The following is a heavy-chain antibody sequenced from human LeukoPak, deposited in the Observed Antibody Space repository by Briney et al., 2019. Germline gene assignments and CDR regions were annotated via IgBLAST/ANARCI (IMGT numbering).Heavy chain of an antibody. Sequence: KTSETLSLTCTVSGGSIRSYYWSWIRQPPGKGLEWIGYIYYSGSTNYNPSLKSRVTITADTSKNQFSLTLTSVTAADTAVYFCARDRLLYYMDVWGIGTTVIVSS. J-gene: IGHJ6*03. CDR3: ARDRLLYYMDV. D-gene: IGHD6-6*01. CDR1: GGSIRSYY. V-gene: IGHV4-59*01. CDR2: IYYSGST.